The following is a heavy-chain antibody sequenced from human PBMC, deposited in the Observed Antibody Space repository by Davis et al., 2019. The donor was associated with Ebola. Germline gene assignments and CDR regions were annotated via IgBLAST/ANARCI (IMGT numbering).Heavy chain of an antibody. CDR1: GNSFTSHW. D-gene: IGHD1-20*01. Sequence: PGGSLRLSCKDSGNSFTSHWIGWVRQMPGKGLEWMGIIYTGDSDTRYSPSFRSQVTISADKSTRTAYLQWGRLKASDTAMYYCASLRRTITGMDDGFDVWGQGTMVTVSS. CDR2: IYTGDSDT. V-gene: IGHV5-51*01. J-gene: IGHJ3*01. CDR3: ASLRRTITGMDDGFDV.